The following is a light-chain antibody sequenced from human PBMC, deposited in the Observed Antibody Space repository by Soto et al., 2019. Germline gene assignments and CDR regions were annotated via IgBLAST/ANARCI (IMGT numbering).Light chain of an antibody. Sequence: EIVLTQSPGTLSLSPGESATLSCRASQSVYSKYLAWYQQKPGQAPRLLIYGASSRASGIPDRFSGSVSGTDFTLTISRLEPEDFAVYYCQPHGGSPITFGQGTRLEIK. CDR1: QSVYSKY. CDR3: QPHGGSPIT. V-gene: IGKV3-20*01. J-gene: IGKJ5*01. CDR2: GAS.